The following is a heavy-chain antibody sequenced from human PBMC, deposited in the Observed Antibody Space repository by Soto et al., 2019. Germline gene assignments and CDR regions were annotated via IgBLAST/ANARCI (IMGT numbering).Heavy chain of an antibody. CDR1: GSTFATLY. D-gene: IGHD1-26*01. V-gene: IGHV3-74*01. J-gene: IGHJ3*01. CDR3: AGGDRGAFDL. Sequence: ASVKVSCKASGSTFATLYIHWVRQAPGQGLVWVSRIHSDGSSTTYADFVKGRFIISRDNARNTVDLQMNSVRVEDTAVYYCAGGDRGAFDLWGQGTVVTVS. CDR2: IHSDGSST.